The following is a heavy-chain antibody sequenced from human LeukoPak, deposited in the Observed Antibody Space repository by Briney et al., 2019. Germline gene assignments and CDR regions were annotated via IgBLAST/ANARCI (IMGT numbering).Heavy chain of an antibody. CDR3: ATSPRVTLYVMGDFAY. CDR1: GFTFSSYW. V-gene: IGHV3-74*01. J-gene: IGHJ4*02. Sequence: GGSLRLSCAASGFTFSSYWMHWVRQAPGEGLVWVSRINYDGSSTTYADSVKGRITISRDNAKNTLYLQMNSLRVEDTAVYYCATSPRVTLYVMGDFAYWGQGTLVTVSS. CDR2: INYDGSST. D-gene: IGHD3-16*01.